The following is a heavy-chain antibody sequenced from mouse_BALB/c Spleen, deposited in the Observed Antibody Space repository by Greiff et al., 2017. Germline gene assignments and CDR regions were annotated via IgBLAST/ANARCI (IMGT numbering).Heavy chain of an antibody. J-gene: IGHJ1*01. CDR3: AITTTVVYWYFDV. CDR1: GYTFTSYT. CDR2: INPSSGYT. V-gene: IGHV1-4*01. D-gene: IGHD1-1*01. Sequence: QVQLQQSGAELARPGASVKMSCKASGYTFTSYTMHWVKQRPGQGLEWIGYINPSSGYTNYNQKFKDKATLTADKSSSTAYMQLSSLTSEDSAVYYCAITTTVVYWYFDVWGAGTTVTGSS.